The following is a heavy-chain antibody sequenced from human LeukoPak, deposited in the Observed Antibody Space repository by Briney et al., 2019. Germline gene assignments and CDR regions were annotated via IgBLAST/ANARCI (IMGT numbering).Heavy chain of an antibody. CDR3: ARVYFDLTQLCLQEWGWFDP. CDR1: GGTFSSYA. Sequence: GASVKVSCKASGGTFSSYAISWVRQAPGQGLEWMGGIIPIFGTANYAQKFQGRVTITANESTSTAYMELSSLRSEDTAVYYCARVYFDLTQLCLQEWGWFDPWGQGTLVTVSS. CDR2: IIPIFGTA. D-gene: IGHD5-18*01. J-gene: IGHJ5*02. V-gene: IGHV1-69*13.